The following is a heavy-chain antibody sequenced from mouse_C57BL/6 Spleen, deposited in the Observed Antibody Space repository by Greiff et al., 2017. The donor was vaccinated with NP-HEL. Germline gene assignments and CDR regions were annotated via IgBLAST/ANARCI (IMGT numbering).Heavy chain of an antibody. CDR2: ISSGGSYT. Sequence: EXQRVESGGDLVKPGGSLKLSCAASGFTFSSYGMSWVRQTPDKRLEWVATISSGGSYTYYPDSVKGRFTISRDNAKNTLYLQMSSLKSEDTAMYYCARQKESAYYSNYYAMDYWGQGTSVTVSS. D-gene: IGHD2-5*01. CDR3: ARQKESAYYSNYYAMDY. J-gene: IGHJ4*01. V-gene: IGHV5-6*01. CDR1: GFTFSSYG.